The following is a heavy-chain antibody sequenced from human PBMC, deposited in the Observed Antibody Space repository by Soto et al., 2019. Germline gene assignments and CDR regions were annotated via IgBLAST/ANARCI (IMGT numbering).Heavy chain of an antibody. CDR3: AKSGELRYFDWGPLINWFDP. CDR2: ISGSGGST. J-gene: IGHJ5*02. CDR1: GFTFSSYA. V-gene: IGHV3-23*01. Sequence: GGSLRLSCAASGFTFSSYAMSWVRQAPGKGLEWVSAISGSGGSTYYADSVKGRFTISRDNSKNTLYLQMNSLRAEDTAVYYCAKSGELRYFDWGPLINWFDPWGQGTLVTVSS. D-gene: IGHD3-9*01.